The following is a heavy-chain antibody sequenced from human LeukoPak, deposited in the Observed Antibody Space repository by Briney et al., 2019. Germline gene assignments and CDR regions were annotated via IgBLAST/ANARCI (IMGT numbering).Heavy chain of an antibody. Sequence: GGSLRLSCTASGFTFSSYAMHWFRQAPGKGLEWVSAISGSGGSTYYNPSLKSRVTISVDRSKNQFSLKLSSVTAADTAVYYCARLDSQWLRFDYWGQGTLVTVSS. D-gene: IGHD6-19*01. CDR1: GFTFSSYA. V-gene: IGHV3-23*02. CDR2: ISGSGGST. CDR3: ARLDSQWLRFDY. J-gene: IGHJ4*02.